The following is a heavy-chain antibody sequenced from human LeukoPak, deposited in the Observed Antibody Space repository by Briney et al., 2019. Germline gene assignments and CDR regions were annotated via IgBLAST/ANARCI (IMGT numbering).Heavy chain of an antibody. J-gene: IGHJ4*02. CDR2: ISYDGSDK. CDR1: GFTFSNYA. Sequence: GGSPRLSCAASGFTFSNYAMHWVRQAPGKGLEWVAVISYDGSDKYYADSVKGRFTISRDNSKNTLYLQMNSLRPEDTAVYYCARDWGRRYSSGWYGDFDYWGQGTLVTVSS. D-gene: IGHD6-19*01. CDR3: ARDWGRRYSSGWYGDFDY. V-gene: IGHV3-30-3*01.